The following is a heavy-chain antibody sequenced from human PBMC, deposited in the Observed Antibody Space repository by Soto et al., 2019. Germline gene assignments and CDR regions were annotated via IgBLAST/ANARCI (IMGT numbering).Heavy chain of an antibody. CDR2: ISHDGGT. V-gene: IGHV4-34*01. Sequence: SETLSLTCAFYGGSFDDFYWSWVRQSPGKGLEWVGEISHDGGTNYSPSLASRDSISVDTSKNQFSLHLRSVTAADTGLYYCARGQLVWYGDLTPYHRDMDVWGQGTTVTVSS. D-gene: IGHD3-10*01. CDR3: ARGQLVWYGDLTPYHRDMDV. J-gene: IGHJ6*02. CDR1: GGSFDDFY.